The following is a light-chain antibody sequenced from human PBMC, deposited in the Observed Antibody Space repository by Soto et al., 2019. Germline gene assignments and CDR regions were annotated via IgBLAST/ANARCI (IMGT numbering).Light chain of an antibody. J-gene: IGKJ1*01. CDR2: AAS. Sequence: DIQMTQSPTSLSASVGDRVTITCRPSQGISNYLNWYQQKPGEAPKILIYAASSLQSGVPSRFSGSGSGTDFTLTISSLQPEDFATYYCQQSHSTPWTFGQGTQVEI. CDR1: QGISNY. CDR3: QQSHSTPWT. V-gene: IGKV1-39*01.